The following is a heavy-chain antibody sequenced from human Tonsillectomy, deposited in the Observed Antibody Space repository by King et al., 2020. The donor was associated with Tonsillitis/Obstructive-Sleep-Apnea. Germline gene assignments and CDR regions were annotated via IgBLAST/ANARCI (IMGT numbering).Heavy chain of an antibody. J-gene: IGHJ3*02. CDR2: TRNKANSYTT. CDR1: GFTFSDHY. D-gene: IGHD6-13*01. Sequence: VQLVESGGGLVQPGGSLRLSCAASGFTFSDHYMDWVRQAPGKGLEWVGRTRNKANSYTTEYAASVKGRFIISRDDSKNSLYLQMNSLKTEDTAVYYCARVANQQLVPLVAFDIWGQGTMVTVSS. CDR3: ARVANQQLVPLVAFDI. V-gene: IGHV3-72*01.